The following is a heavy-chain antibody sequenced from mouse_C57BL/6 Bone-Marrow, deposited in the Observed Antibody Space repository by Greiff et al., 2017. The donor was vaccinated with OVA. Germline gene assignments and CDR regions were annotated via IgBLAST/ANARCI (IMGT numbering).Heavy chain of an antibody. V-gene: IGHV1-55*01. CDR2: IYPGSGST. D-gene: IGHD1-1*01. CDR1: GYTFTSYW. Sequence: QVQLQQPGAELVKPGASVKMSCKASGYTFTSYWITWVKQRPGQGLEWIGDIYPGSGSTNYNEKFKSKATLTVDTSSSTAYMQLSSLTSEDSAVYYCARSGSYGSRGRYFDVWGTGTTVTVSS. CDR3: ARSGSYGSRGRYFDV. J-gene: IGHJ1*03.